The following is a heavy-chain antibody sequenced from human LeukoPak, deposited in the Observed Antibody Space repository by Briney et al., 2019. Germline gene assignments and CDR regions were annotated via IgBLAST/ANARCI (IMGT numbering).Heavy chain of an antibody. CDR1: GGTFSRYA. CDR2: IIPVLGTA. CDR3: ARVYTAYAFDI. D-gene: IGHD5-18*01. J-gene: IGHJ3*02. V-gene: IGHV1-69*13. Sequence: GASVKVSCKASGGTFSRYAISWVRQAPGQGLEWMGGIIPVLGTANYAQTFQNKVTITADESTSTAYMELRSLRSDDTAVYYCARVYTAYAFDIWGQGTMVTVSS.